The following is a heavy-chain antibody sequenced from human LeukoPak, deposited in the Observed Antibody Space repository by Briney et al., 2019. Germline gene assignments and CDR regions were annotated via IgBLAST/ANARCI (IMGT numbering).Heavy chain of an antibody. CDR2: IYYSGST. Sequence: PSETLSLTCTVSGGSISSYYWSWIRQPPGKGLEWIGYIYYSGSTNYNPSLKSRVTISVDTSKNQFSLKLSSVTAADTAVYYCARRPGGSTRYYFDYWGQGTLVTVSS. CDR3: ARRPGGSTRYYFDY. CDR1: GGSISSYY. V-gene: IGHV4-59*08. D-gene: IGHD2-2*01. J-gene: IGHJ4*02.